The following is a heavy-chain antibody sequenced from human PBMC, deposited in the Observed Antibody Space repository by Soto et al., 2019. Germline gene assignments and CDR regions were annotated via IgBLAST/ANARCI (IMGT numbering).Heavy chain of an antibody. CDR3: AKDGLWGSYGYNRDLDY. J-gene: IGHJ4*02. CDR2: ISYDGSNK. Sequence: GGSLRLSCAASGFTFSSYGMHWVRQAPGKGLEWVAVISYDGSNKYYADSVKGRFTISRDNSKNTLYLQMNSLRAEDTAVYYCAKDGLWGSYGYNRDLDYWGQGTLVTVSS. V-gene: IGHV3-30*18. CDR1: GFTFSSYG. D-gene: IGHD5-18*01.